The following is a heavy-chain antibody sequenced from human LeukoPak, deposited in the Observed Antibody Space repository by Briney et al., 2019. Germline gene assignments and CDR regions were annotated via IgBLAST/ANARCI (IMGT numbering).Heavy chain of an antibody. CDR3: AKRDSSGSYEGDY. CDR1: GFTFDTYA. CDR2: ISGGGSGT. V-gene: IGHV3-23*01. D-gene: IGHD1-26*01. J-gene: IGHJ4*02. Sequence: GGSLRLSCAASGFTFDTYAMSWVRQAPGKGLEWVSAISGGGSGTYYADSVKGRFTISRDNSKNTLYLQMNSLRAEDTAVYYCAKRDSSGSYEGDYWGQGTLVTVSS.